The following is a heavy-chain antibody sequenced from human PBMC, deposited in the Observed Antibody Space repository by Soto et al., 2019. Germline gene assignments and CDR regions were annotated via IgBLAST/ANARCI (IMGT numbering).Heavy chain of an antibody. CDR1: GFTVSSKY. CDR3: TSAGSTCCYYGMAV. CDR2: IYSVGNT. V-gene: IGHV3-66*01. J-gene: IGHJ4*02. Sequence: GGSLRLSCAASGFTVSSKYMSWVRQAPGKGLEWVSVIYSVGNTYYADSVKGRFTISRDNSKNTLYLQMNSLRAEDTAVYHCTSAGSTCCYYGMAVWGQGTLVTVSS. D-gene: IGHD2-15*01.